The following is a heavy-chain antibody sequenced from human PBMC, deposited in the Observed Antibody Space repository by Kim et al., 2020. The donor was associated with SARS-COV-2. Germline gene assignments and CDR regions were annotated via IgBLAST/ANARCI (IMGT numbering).Heavy chain of an antibody. J-gene: IGHJ6*02. CDR1: GFTFSSYA. D-gene: IGHD3-9*01. Sequence: GGSLRLSCAASGFTFSSYAMSWVRQAPGKVLEWVSAMSGSGGSTYYADSVKGRFTISRDNSKNTLYLQMNSLRAEDTAVYYCAKENYDILTGFSHYGMDVWGQGTTVTVSS. CDR3: AKENYDILTGFSHYGMDV. CDR2: MSGSGGST. V-gene: IGHV3-23*01.